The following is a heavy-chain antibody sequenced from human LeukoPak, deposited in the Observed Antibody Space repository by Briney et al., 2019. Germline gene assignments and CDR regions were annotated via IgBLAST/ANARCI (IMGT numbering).Heavy chain of an antibody. J-gene: IGHJ4*02. CDR1: GFTFSSYA. V-gene: IGHV3-30-3*01. Sequence: GGSLRLSCAASGFTFSSYAMHWVRQAPGKGLEWVAVISYDGSNNYYADSVKGRFTISRDNSKNTLYLQMNSLRAEDTAVYYCATPPIGYCSSTSCFDYWGQGTLVTVSS. D-gene: IGHD2-2*01. CDR2: ISYDGSNN. CDR3: ATPPIGYCSSTSCFDY.